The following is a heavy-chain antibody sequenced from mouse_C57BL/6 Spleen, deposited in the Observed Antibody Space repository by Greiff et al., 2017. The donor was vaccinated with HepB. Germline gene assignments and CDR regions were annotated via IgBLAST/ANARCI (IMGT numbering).Heavy chain of an antibody. J-gene: IGHJ2*01. CDR2: ISDGGSYT. V-gene: IGHV5-4*01. D-gene: IGHD2-1*01. Sequence: EVKLQESGGGLVKPGGSLKLSCAASGFTFSSYAMSWVRQTPEKRLEWVATISDGGSYTYYPDNVKGRFTISRDNAKNNLYLQMSHLKSEDTAMYYCARDGIYYGNFYYFDYWGQGTTLTVSS. CDR3: ARDGIYYGNFYYFDY. CDR1: GFTFSSYA.